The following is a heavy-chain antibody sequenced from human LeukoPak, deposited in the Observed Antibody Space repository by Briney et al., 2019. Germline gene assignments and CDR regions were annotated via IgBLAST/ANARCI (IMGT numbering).Heavy chain of an antibody. V-gene: IGHV4-59*08. J-gene: IGHJ4*02. CDR1: GGSISSYY. CDR2: IYYSGST. D-gene: IGHD3-16*02. CDR3: ARGVMITSGGVIDYYFDY. Sequence: SETLSLTCTVSGGSISSYYWSWIRQPPGKGLEWIGYIYYSGSTNYNPSLKSRVTISVDTSKNQFSLKLSSVTAADTAVYYCARGVMITSGGVIDYYFDYWGQGTLVTVSS.